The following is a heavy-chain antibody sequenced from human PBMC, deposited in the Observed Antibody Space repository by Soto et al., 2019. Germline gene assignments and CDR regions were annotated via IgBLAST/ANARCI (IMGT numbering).Heavy chain of an antibody. CDR3: ARDLWGYCGADCYPLDV. J-gene: IGHJ6*02. CDR1: AGSIRRYY. V-gene: IGHV4-59*01. D-gene: IGHD2-21*02. CDR2: MYNTGST. Sequence: SENLPLTCTVSAGSIRRYYWSWFRLPPGKGLEWIGYMYNTGSTIYNPSLKSRVTISVDTSKNQFSLKLNSVTAADTAVYYCARDLWGYCGADCYPLDVWGQGTTVTVS.